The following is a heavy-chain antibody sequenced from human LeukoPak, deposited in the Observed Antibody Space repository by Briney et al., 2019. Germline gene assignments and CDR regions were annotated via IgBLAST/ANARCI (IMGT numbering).Heavy chain of an antibody. CDR3: ARHRSYYGEDAFDI. J-gene: IGHJ3*02. V-gene: IGHV4-61*02. CDR2: IYTSGST. CDR1: GGSIGSSSYY. D-gene: IGHD1-26*01. Sequence: SETLSLTCTVSGGSIGSSSYYWSWIRQPAGKGLEWIGRIYTSGSTNYNPSLKSRVTMSVDTSKNQFSLKLSSVTAADTAVYYCARHRSYYGEDAFDIWGQGTMVTVSS.